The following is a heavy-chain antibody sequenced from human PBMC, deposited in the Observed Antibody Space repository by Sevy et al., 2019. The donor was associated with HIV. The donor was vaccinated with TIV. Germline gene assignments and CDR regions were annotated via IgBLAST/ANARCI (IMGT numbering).Heavy chain of an antibody. CDR2: ISGSGGSP. CDR3: AKDLPTSSGWPY. D-gene: IGHD6-19*01. V-gene: IGHV3-23*01. J-gene: IGHJ4*02. Sequence: GGSLRLSCAASGFTISRYAMSWVRQAPGKGLEWVSAISGSGGSPYYADSVKGRFTISRDNSKNTLYLQMNSLRAEDTAVYYCAKDLPTSSGWPYWGQGTLVTVSS. CDR1: GFTISRYA.